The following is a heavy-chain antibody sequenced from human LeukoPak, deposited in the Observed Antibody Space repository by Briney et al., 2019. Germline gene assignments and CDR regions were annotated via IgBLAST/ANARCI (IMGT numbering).Heavy chain of an antibody. V-gene: IGHV4-59*01. J-gene: IGHJ4*02. CDR3: ARSAWGVVVPAAMNYFDY. CDR1: GGSISSYY. Sequence: SETLSLTCTVSGGSISSYYWSWIRQPPGKGLEWIGYIYYSGSTNYNPSLKSRVTISVDTSKNQFSLKLSSVTAADTAVYYCARSAWGVVVPAAMNYFDYWGQGTLVTVSS. D-gene: IGHD2-2*01. CDR2: IYYSGST.